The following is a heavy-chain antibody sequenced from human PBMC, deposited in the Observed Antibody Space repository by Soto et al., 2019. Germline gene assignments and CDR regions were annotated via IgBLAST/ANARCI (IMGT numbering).Heavy chain of an antibody. D-gene: IGHD6-13*01. J-gene: IGHJ5*02. Sequence: GGSLRLSCAASGFTFSSYGMHWFRQAPGKWLEWVAVISYDGSNKYYADSVKGRFTISRDNSKNTLYLQMNSLRAEDTAVYYYAKAEMGIAAAGTKSDRFDPWGQGXLVTVYS. CDR1: GFTFSSYG. CDR2: ISYDGSNK. CDR3: AKAEMGIAAAGTKSDRFDP. V-gene: IGHV3-30*18.